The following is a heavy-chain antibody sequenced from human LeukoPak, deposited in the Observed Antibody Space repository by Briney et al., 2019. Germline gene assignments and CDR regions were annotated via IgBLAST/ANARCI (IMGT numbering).Heavy chain of an antibody. V-gene: IGHV4-34*01. D-gene: IGHD2-15*01. Sequence: SETLSLTCAVYGGSFSCYYWSWLRPPPGKGLEWIAEINHSESTNYNPSLESRVTLSVDTSKNQFSLKLNSVTAADTAVYYCAREACSGNDCTSFDYWGRGTLVTVSS. CDR1: GGSFSCYY. CDR2: INHSEST. J-gene: IGHJ4*02. CDR3: AREACSGNDCTSFDY.